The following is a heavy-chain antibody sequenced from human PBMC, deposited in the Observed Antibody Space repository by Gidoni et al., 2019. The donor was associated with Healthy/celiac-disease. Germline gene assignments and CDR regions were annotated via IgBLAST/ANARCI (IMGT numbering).Heavy chain of an antibody. V-gene: IGHV3-21*01. D-gene: IGHD1-26*01. CDR1: GFTFSSYS. CDR2: ISSSSSYI. J-gene: IGHJ6*02. CDR3: ARGPVLVNRMDV. Sequence: EVQLVESGGGLVKPGGSLRLSCAASGFTFSSYSMNWVRQAPGKGLEWVSSISSSSSYIYYADSVKGRFTISRDNAKNSLYLQMNSLRAEDTAVYYCARGPVLVNRMDVWGQGTTVTVSS.